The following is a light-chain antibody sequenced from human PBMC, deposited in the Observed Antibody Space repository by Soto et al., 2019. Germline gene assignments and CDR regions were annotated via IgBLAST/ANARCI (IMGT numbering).Light chain of an antibody. Sequence: DIQMTQSPSSLSASVGDRVSITCRASQSIASNYLNWYQQKPGKAPNLLIYAASSLQSGVPSRFSGSGSGTDFTLTISSLQPEDFATYYCQQTSSTPPWTF. CDR1: QSIASNY. CDR3: QQTSSTPPWT. J-gene: IGKJ1*01. V-gene: IGKV1-39*01. CDR2: AAS.